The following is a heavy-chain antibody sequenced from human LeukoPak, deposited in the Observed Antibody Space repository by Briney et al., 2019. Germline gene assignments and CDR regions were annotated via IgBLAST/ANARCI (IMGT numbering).Heavy chain of an antibody. CDR3: ATTAGTTQQWLMTSWFDP. D-gene: IGHD6-19*01. Sequence: GASVKVSCKASGGTFSSYAISWVRQAPGQGLEWMGGIIPIFGTANYAQKFQGRVTITADESTSTAYMELSSLRSEDTAVYYCATTAGTTQQWLMTSWFDPWGQGTLVTVSS. CDR1: GGTFSSYA. J-gene: IGHJ5*02. V-gene: IGHV1-69*13. CDR2: IIPIFGTA.